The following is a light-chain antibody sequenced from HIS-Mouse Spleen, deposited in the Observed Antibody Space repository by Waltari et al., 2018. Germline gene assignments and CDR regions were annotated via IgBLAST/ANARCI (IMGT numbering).Light chain of an antibody. V-gene: IGLV2-23*01. CDR1: SRDVGSYNL. CDR2: EGS. J-gene: IGLJ3*02. CDR3: CSYAGSSTWV. Sequence: QSALTQPASVSGSPGQSIPIPCPGTSRDVGSYNLVPWYQQHPGKAPKLMIYEGSKRPSGVSNRFSGSKSGNTASLTISGLQAEDEADYYCCSYAGSSTWVFGGGTKLTVL.